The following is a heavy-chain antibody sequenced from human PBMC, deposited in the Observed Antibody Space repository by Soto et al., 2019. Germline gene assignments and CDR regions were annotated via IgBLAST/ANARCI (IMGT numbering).Heavy chain of an antibody. Sequence: GGSLRLSCAASGFTFSSYSMNWVRQAPGKGLEWVSSISSSSSYIYYADSVKGRFTISRDNAKNSLYLQMNSLRAEDTAVYYCERGKTYYGSGSYYFDYWGQGTLVTVSS. V-gene: IGHV3-21*01. J-gene: IGHJ4*02. CDR1: GFTFSSYS. CDR2: ISSSSSYI. D-gene: IGHD3-10*01. CDR3: ERGKTYYGSGSYYFDY.